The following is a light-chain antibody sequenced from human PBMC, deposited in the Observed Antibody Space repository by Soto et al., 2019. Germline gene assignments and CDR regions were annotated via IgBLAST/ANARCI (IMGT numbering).Light chain of an antibody. CDR3: SSYIPINGDWV. V-gene: IGLV2-14*01. CDR1: SSDIGGYNL. Sequence: QSALTQPASVSGSPGQSITISCTGTSSDIGGYNLVSWYQQHPGEAPKLIIYQVTNRPSGVSNRFSGSKSGNTASLTVSGLQAEDEADYYCSSYIPINGDWVFGGGTKLTVL. J-gene: IGLJ3*02. CDR2: QVT.